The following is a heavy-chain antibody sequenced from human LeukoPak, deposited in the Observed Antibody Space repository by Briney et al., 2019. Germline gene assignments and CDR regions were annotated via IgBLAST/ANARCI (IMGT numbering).Heavy chain of an antibody. J-gene: IGHJ6*03. CDR1: GCSFSSYY. D-gene: IGHD2-15*01. Sequence: SETLSLTCTVSGCSFSSYYWSWIRQPPGKGLEWIGYIYYSGSTNYNPSLKSRVTMSVDTSKNQFSLKLSSVTAADTAVYYCARGGGNYYYYYMDVWGKGTTVTVSS. V-gene: IGHV4-59*01. CDR2: IYYSGST. CDR3: ARGGGNYYYYYMDV.